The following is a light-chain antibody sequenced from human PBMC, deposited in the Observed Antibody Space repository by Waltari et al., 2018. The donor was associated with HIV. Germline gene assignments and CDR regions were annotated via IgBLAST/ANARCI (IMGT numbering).Light chain of an antibody. Sequence: QSVVTQPPSVSGTPGQTVTTSCSGSTPNTGIKTVNWYHHLPGPAPKRLIYGNYQRPSGVPDRFSASKSGTSASLAISGLQSEDEADYYCASWDASLNGWVFGGGTKLTVL. CDR2: GNY. CDR3: ASWDASLNGWV. J-gene: IGLJ3*02. CDR1: TPNTGIKT. V-gene: IGLV1-44*01.